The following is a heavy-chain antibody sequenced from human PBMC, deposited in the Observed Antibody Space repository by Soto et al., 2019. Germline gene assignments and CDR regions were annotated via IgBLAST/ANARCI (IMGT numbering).Heavy chain of an antibody. CDR2: ISSSSSTI. CDR1: GFTFSSYS. CDR3: ASSKRLVVAATQPFRA. Sequence: GGSLRLSCAASGFTFSSYSMNWVRQAPGKGLEWVSYISSSSSTIYYADSVKGRFTISRDNAKNSLYLQMNSLRAEDTAVYYCASSKRLVVAATQPFRAWGQGTLVTVSS. J-gene: IGHJ5*02. V-gene: IGHV3-48*01. D-gene: IGHD2-15*01.